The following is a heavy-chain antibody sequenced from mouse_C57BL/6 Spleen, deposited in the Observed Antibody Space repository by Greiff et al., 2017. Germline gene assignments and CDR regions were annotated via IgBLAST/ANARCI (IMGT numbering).Heavy chain of an antibody. CDR2: IDPSDSET. CDR1: GYTFTSYW. J-gene: IGHJ1*03. V-gene: IGHV1-52*01. CDR3: ARFSWDYWYFDV. D-gene: IGHD2-12*01. Sequence: QVQLQQPGAELVRPGSSVKLSCKASGYTFTSYWMNWVKQRPIQGLEWIGNIDPSDSETHYNQKFKDKATLTVDKSSSTAYMQLSSLTSEDSAVYDCARFSWDYWYFDVWGTGTTVTVSS.